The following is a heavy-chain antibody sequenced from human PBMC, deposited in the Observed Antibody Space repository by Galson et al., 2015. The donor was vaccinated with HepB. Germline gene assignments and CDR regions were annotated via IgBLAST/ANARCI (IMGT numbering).Heavy chain of an antibody. D-gene: IGHD3-22*01. Sequence: SVKVSCKASGYTFTSYAMHWVRQAPGQRLEWMGWINAGNGNTKYSQKFQGRVTITRDTSASTAYMELSSLRSEDTAVYYCARSDSSGYYSWFDYWGQGTLVTVSS. J-gene: IGHJ4*02. CDR2: INAGNGNT. CDR1: GYTFTSYA. V-gene: IGHV1-3*01. CDR3: ARSDSSGYYSWFDY.